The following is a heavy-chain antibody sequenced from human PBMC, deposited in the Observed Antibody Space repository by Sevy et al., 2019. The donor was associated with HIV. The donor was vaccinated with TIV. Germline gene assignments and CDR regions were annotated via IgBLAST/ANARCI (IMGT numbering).Heavy chain of an antibody. J-gene: IGHJ5*02. CDR3: ARGPLVRGVITSFEP. CDR1: GYTFTSYA. V-gene: IGHV7-4-1*02. Sequence: ASVKVSCKASGYTFTSYAMNWVRQAPGQGLEWMGWINTNTGNPTYAQGFTGRFVFSLDTSVSTAYLQISSLKAEDTAVYYSARGPLVRGVITSFEPWGQGTLVTVSS. D-gene: IGHD3-10*01. CDR2: INTNTGNP.